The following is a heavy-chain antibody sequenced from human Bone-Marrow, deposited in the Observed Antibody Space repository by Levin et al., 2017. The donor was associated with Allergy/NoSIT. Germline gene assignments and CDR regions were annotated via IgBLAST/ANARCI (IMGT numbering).Heavy chain of an antibody. Sequence: SETLSLTCAVYGGSFSGYYWSWIRQPPGKGLEWIGEINHSGSTNYNPSLKSRVTISVDTSKNQFSLKLSSVTAADTAVYYCARWRSTISGSYYRTWDYYYYGMDVWGQGTTVTVSS. CDR3: ARWRSTISGSYYRTWDYYYYGMDV. CDR1: GGSFSGYY. V-gene: IGHV4-34*01. J-gene: IGHJ6*02. D-gene: IGHD3-10*01. CDR2: INHSGST.